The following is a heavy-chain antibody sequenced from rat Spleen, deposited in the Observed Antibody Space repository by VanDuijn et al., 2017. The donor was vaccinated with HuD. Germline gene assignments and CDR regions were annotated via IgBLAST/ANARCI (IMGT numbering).Heavy chain of an antibody. CDR1: GFTFNNYW. V-gene: IGHV5-31*01. CDR2: ITNTGGST. J-gene: IGHJ2*01. D-gene: IGHD4-2*01. Sequence: EVQLVESGGGLVQPGRSLKLSCVASGFTFNNYWMTWIRQAPGKGLEWVASITNTGGSTYYRDSVKGRFTISRDNAKNTQYLQMDSLRSEDTATYYCARHHWSPFDYWGQGVMVTVSS. CDR3: ARHHWSPFDY.